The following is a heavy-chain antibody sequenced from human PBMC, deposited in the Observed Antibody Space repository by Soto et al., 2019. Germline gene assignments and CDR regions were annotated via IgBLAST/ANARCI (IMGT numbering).Heavy chain of an antibody. Sequence: SETLSLTCASSGGSFSVYHWSWVRQPPGKGLEWIAESNHGNTYYSPSLKRRVTMSVDTSKNQFSLNLSSVSAAGTSIYYCARVYVSGIYFFDSWGQATLVTVSS. CDR3: ARVYVSGIYFFDS. D-gene: IGHD3-10*01. CDR2: SNHGNT. J-gene: IGHJ4*02. V-gene: IGHV4-34*01. CDR1: GGSFSVYH.